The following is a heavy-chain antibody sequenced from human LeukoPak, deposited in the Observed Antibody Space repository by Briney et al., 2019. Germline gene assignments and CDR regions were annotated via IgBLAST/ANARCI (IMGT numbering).Heavy chain of an antibody. CDR3: ARAGTYYYDSSGYYYLDY. J-gene: IGHJ4*02. CDR2: INHSEST. Sequence: SETLSLTCAVYGGSFSGYYWSWIRQPPGKGLEWIGEINHSESTNYNPSLKNRVTISVDTSKNQFSLKLSSVTAADTAVYYCARAGTYYYDSSGYYYLDYWGQGTLVTVSS. D-gene: IGHD3-22*01. V-gene: IGHV4-34*01. CDR1: GGSFSGYY.